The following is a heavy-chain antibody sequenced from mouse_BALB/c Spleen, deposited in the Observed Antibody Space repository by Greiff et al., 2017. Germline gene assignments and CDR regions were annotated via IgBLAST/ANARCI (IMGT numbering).Heavy chain of an antibody. J-gene: IGHJ4*01. V-gene: IGHV2-2*02. CDR3: ARNPRQLGLRDMDY. Sequence: VQLQQSGPGLVQPSQSLSITCTVSGFSLTSYGVHWVRQSPGKGLEWLGVIWSGGSTDYNAAFISRLSISKDNSKSQVFFKMNSLQANDTAIYYCARNPRQLGLRDMDYWGQGTSVTVSS. D-gene: IGHD3-2*01. CDR1: GFSLTSYG. CDR2: IWSGGST.